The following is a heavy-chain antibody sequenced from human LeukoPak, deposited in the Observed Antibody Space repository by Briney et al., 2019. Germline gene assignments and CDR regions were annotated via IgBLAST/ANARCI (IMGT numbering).Heavy chain of an antibody. J-gene: IGHJ3*01. Sequence: PSETLSLTCAVYGGSFSGYYWSWIRQPPGKGLEWIGYIYYSGNTYYNPSLKSRVTISVDTSKNQFSLKLSSVTAADTAVYYCARLFSSSWYRGAFDLWGQGTMVTVSS. CDR2: IYYSGNT. CDR1: GGSFSGYY. CDR3: ARLFSSSWYRGAFDL. D-gene: IGHD6-13*01. V-gene: IGHV4-34*01.